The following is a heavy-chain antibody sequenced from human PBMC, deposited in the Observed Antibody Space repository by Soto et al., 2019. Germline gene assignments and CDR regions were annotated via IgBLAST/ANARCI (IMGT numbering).Heavy chain of an antibody. J-gene: IGHJ5*02. V-gene: IGHV1-69*13. CDR2: IIPIFGTA. CDR1: GGTFSSYA. D-gene: IGHD3-10*01. Sequence: GASVKVSCKASGGTFSSYAISWVRQAPGQGLEWMGGIIPIFGTANYAQKFQGRVTITADESTSTAYMELSSLRSEDTAVYYCATNQGAGSDSYNWFDPWGQGTLVTVSS. CDR3: ATNQGAGSDSYNWFDP.